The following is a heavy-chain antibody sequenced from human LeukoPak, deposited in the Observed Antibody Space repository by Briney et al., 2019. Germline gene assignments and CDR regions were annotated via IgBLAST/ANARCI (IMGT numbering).Heavy chain of an antibody. D-gene: IGHD6-6*01. CDR1: GYTFTSYY. V-gene: IGHV1-46*01. CDR3: ARAKYSSSSQPGGWFDP. Sequence: SVKXSCXASGYTFTSYYMHXVRQAPGQGLXXMXIINPSGGSTSYAQKFQGRVTMTRDTSTSTVYMELSSLRSEDTAVYYCARAKYSSSSQPGGWFDPWGQGTLVTVSS. CDR2: INPSGGST. J-gene: IGHJ5*02.